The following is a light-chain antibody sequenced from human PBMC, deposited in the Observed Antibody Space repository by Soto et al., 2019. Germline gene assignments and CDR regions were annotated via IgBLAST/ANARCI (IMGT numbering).Light chain of an antibody. CDR2: WAS. Sequence: SLAVSLGERATINCKSSQSVLYSSNNKNYLAWYQQKPGQPPKLLIYWASTRESGVPDRFSGSGSGTDFTLTISSLQAEDVAVYYCQQFYNTPLTFGGGTKVEIK. J-gene: IGKJ4*01. V-gene: IGKV4-1*01. CDR3: QQFYNTPLT. CDR1: QSVLYSSNNKNY.